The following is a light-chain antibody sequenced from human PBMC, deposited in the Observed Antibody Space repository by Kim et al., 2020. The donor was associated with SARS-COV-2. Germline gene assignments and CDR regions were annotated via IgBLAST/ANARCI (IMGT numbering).Light chain of an antibody. V-gene: IGLV1-44*01. J-gene: IGLJ3*02. CDR1: SSNIGGNT. Sequence: QSVLTQPPSASGTPGQRVTMSCTGSSSNIGGNTVTWYQQFPGTAPKVVISRNDERPSGLSDRFSGSKSGTSASLAISRLQSEDEADYYCATWDDRLKGVVFGGGTQLTVL. CDR3: ATWDDRLKGVV. CDR2: RND.